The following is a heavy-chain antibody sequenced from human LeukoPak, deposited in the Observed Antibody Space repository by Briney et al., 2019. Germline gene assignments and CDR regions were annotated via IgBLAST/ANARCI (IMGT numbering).Heavy chain of an antibody. V-gene: IGHV3-7*01. CDR3: ARSFKGKGYSYDY. D-gene: IGHD5-18*01. CDR2: IKQDGSEK. Sequence: GGSLRLSCEGSGFSFSSYWMTWVRQLPGKGLEWVANIKQDGSEKYYVDSVKGRFTISRDNAKNSLYLQMNSLRAEDTAVYYCARSFKGKGYSYDYWGQGTLVTVSP. J-gene: IGHJ4*02. CDR1: GFSFSSYW.